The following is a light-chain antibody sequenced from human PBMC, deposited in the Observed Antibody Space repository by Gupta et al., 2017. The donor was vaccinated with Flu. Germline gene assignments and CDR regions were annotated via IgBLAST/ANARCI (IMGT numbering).Light chain of an antibody. Sequence: RDRVTIACRASQSISSWLSWYQHKPGKVPKLLIYQASSVESGVPSRFSGSGSGTEFTLTISSLQPDDVATYYCQRYDSLWTFGQGTRVEIK. CDR3: QRYDSLWT. V-gene: IGKV1-5*03. CDR1: QSISSW. CDR2: QAS. J-gene: IGKJ1*01.